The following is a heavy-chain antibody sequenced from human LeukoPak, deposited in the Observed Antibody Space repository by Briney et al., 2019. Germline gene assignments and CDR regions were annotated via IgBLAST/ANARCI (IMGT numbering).Heavy chain of an antibody. V-gene: IGHV1-2*02. Sequence: ASVKVSCKASGYTFTNYAMHWVRQAPGQGLEWMGWITPSGGTNYPQKFQGRAAITRDTSITTAYMDLSRLTSDDTAVYYCARDRYGDGFAHFDYWGQGALVTVSS. J-gene: IGHJ4*02. CDR3: ARDRYGDGFAHFDY. CDR1: GYTFTNYA. D-gene: IGHD5-24*01. CDR2: ITPSGGT.